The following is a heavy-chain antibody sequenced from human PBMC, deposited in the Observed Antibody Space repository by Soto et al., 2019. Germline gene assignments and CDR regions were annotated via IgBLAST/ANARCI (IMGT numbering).Heavy chain of an antibody. V-gene: IGHV3-48*03. CDR1: GFTFSSYE. CDR3: ARVHYYDSSGYYPSGAFDI. Sequence: EVQLVESGGGLVQPGGSLRLSCAASGFTFSSYEMNWVHQAPGKGLEWVSYISSSGSTIYYADSVKGRFTISRDNAKNSLYLQMNSLRAEDTAVYYCARVHYYDSSGYYPSGAFDIWGQGTMVTVSS. CDR2: ISSSGSTI. J-gene: IGHJ3*02. D-gene: IGHD3-22*01.